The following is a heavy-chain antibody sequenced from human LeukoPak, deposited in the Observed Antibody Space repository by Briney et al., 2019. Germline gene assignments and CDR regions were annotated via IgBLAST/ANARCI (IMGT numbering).Heavy chain of an antibody. D-gene: IGHD2-2*01. CDR2: IFYSGST. CDR1: GGSISSYY. Sequence: SETLSLTCTVSGGSISSYYGSWIRQPPGKGLEWIGYIFYSGSTNYNPSLKSRVTISLDTSKNQFSLKLSSVTAADTVVYYCARGIYCSSTSCYYYFDYWGQGTLVTVSS. V-gene: IGHV4-59*01. CDR3: ARGIYCSSTSCYYYFDY. J-gene: IGHJ4*02.